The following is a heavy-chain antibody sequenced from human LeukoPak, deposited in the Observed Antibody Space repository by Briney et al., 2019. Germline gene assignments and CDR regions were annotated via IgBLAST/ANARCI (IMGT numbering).Heavy chain of an antibody. V-gene: IGHV2-5*02. J-gene: IGHJ5*02. Sequence: SGPTLVNPTQTLTLTCTFSGFSLSTRGVGVGWIRQPPGKALEWLALIYWDDDKRYSPSLKSRLTITKDTSKNQVVLTMTNMDPVDTGTYYCAHSVVVAAAIAVNWFDPWGQGTLVTVSS. D-gene: IGHD2-2*02. CDR3: AHSVVVAAAIAVNWFDP. CDR2: IYWDDDK. CDR1: GFSLSTRGVG.